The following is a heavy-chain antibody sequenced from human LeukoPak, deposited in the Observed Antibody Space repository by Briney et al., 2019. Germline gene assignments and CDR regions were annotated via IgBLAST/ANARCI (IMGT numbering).Heavy chain of an antibody. CDR3: ARVGAVAGRGYYFDL. Sequence: SETLSLTCAVSGGSISSHYWNWIRQPPGKGLEWIGYIFYTGSTDYNPSLKSRVSMSVDTSTNQFSLNLSSVIAADTALYYCARVGAVAGRGYYFDLWGRATPVTVSS. J-gene: IGHJ2*01. D-gene: IGHD6-19*01. V-gene: IGHV4-59*11. CDR1: GGSISSHY. CDR2: IFYTGST.